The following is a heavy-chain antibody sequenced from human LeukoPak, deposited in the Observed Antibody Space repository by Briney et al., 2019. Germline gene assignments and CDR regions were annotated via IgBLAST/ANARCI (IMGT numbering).Heavy chain of an antibody. V-gene: IGHV4-59*08. Sequence: PSQTLSLTCTVSGGSISSYYWSWIRQPPGKGLEWIGYIYYSGSTNYNPSLKSRVTISVDTSKNHFSLKLSSLTAADTAVFYCARHLGSYSRYSFDYWGQGTLVTVSS. J-gene: IGHJ4*02. CDR3: ARHLGSYSRYSFDY. D-gene: IGHD1-26*01. CDR1: GGSISSYY. CDR2: IYYSGST.